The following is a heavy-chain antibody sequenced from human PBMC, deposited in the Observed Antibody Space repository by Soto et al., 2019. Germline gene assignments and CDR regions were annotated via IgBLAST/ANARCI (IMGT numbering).Heavy chain of an antibody. D-gene: IGHD6-13*01. V-gene: IGHV3-23*01. CDR2: ISGSGGST. CDR1: GFTFSSYA. Sequence: GGSMRLSCAASGFTFSSYAMSWVRQAPGKGLDWVSAISGSGGSTYYADSLKVLFTISRDNSKNTLYLQMNSLIAEATAVYYCAKTTQHYSSICPTGWGQGTLVTVSS. CDR3: AKTTQHYSSICPTG. J-gene: IGHJ4*02.